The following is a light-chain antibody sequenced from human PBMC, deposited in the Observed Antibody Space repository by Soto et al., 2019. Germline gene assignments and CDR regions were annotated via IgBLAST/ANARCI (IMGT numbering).Light chain of an antibody. CDR2: EVS. V-gene: IGLV2-14*01. Sequence: SVLSPPGSVSGSPGEAITSSHTGTSSDVGGYNYVCWYQHHPGKAPKLIISEVSNRPSGVSDRFSGSKSGNTASLTISGLQPEDEADYYCTSFTSSTTYVFGTGTKVT. CDR1: SSDVGGYNY. J-gene: IGLJ1*01. CDR3: TSFTSSTTYV.